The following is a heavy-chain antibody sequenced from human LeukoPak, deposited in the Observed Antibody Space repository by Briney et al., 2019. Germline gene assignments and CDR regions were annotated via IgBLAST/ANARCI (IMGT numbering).Heavy chain of an antibody. Sequence: SETLSLTCTVSGGSISSSSYYWGWIRQPPGKGLEWIGSIYYSGSTYYNPSLKSRFTISVDTSKNQFSLKLSSVTAADTAVYYCARRYDILTGGLDYWGQGTLVTVSS. CDR2: IYYSGST. V-gene: IGHV4-39*01. J-gene: IGHJ4*02. D-gene: IGHD3-9*01. CDR1: GGSISSSSYY. CDR3: ARRYDILTGGLDY.